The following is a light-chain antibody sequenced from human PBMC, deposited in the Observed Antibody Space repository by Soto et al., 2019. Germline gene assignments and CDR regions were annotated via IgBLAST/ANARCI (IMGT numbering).Light chain of an antibody. Sequence: QSVLTQPASVSGSPGQSIAISCTGTSSDVGSYNLVSWYQQHPGKAPKLMIYEVSKRPSGVSNRFSGSKSGNTASLTISGLQAEDEADYYCCSYAGSSIEVFGGGTKQTVL. CDR3: CSYAGSSIEV. J-gene: IGLJ3*02. CDR2: EVS. CDR1: SSDVGSYNL. V-gene: IGLV2-23*02.